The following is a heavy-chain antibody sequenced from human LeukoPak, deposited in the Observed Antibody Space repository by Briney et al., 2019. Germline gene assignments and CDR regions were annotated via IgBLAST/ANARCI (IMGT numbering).Heavy chain of an antibody. CDR3: ARDLAPERRYYYYGMDV. CDR2: ISAYNGNT. Sequence: ASVKVSCKASGYTFTSYGISWVRQAPGQGLEWMGWISAYNGNTNYAQKLQGRVTMTTDTSTSTAYMELRSLRSDDTAVYCCARDLAPERRYYYYGMDVWGQGTTVTVSS. CDR1: GYTFTSYG. J-gene: IGHJ6*02. V-gene: IGHV1-18*01. D-gene: IGHD1-1*01.